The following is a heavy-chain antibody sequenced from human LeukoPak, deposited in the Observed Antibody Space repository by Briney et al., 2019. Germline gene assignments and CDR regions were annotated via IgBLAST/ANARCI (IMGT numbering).Heavy chain of an antibody. D-gene: IGHD6-13*01. CDR1: GFTFSSYS. J-gene: IGHJ4*02. Sequence: GGSLRLSCAASGFTFSSYSMSWVRQAPGKGLEWVANIKQDGSEKYYVDSVKGRFTISRDNARNSLYLQMNSLRAEDTAVYYCASGRQLGYWGQGTLVTVSS. CDR2: IKQDGSEK. CDR3: ASGRQLGY. V-gene: IGHV3-7*01.